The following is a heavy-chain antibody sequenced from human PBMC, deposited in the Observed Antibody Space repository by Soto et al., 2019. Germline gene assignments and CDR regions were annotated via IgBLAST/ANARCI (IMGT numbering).Heavy chain of an antibody. Sequence: SGPTLVNPTQTLTLTCTFSGFSLSTSGVGVGWIRQPPGKALEWLTVIYWNDDKRYSPSLKNRLTITKDTSKNQVVLTMTNMDPVDTATYYCAHRRSGGSYPYWGQGTLVTVSS. CDR3: AHRRSGGSYPY. D-gene: IGHD1-26*01. J-gene: IGHJ4*02. CDR2: IYWNDDK. CDR1: GFSLSTSGVG. V-gene: IGHV2-5*01.